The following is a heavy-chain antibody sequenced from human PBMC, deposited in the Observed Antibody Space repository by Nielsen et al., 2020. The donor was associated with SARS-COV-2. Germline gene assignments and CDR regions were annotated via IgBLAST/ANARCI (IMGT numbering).Heavy chain of an antibody. V-gene: IGHV3-21*01. D-gene: IGHD6-13*01. CDR3: AREGADSSSWYTDY. Sequence: GESLKISCAASGFTFSSYSMNWVRQAPGKGLEWVPSISSSSTYIYYADSVKGRFTISRNNGRDSLYLQMNSLRAEDTAVYYCAREGADSSSWYTDYWGQGTLVTVSS. CDR1: GFTFSSYS. J-gene: IGHJ4*02. CDR2: ISSSSTYI.